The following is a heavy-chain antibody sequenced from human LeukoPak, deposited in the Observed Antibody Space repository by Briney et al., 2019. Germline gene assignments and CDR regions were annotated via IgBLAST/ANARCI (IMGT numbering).Heavy chain of an antibody. D-gene: IGHD1-14*01. CDR2: ISGSGGST. J-gene: IGHJ4*02. V-gene: IGHV3-23*01. CDR3: AKTPSGTLSAPTGYFDY. Sequence: GGSLRLSCAASGFTFSSYAMSWVRQAPGKGLEWVSAISGSGGSTYYADSVEGRFTISRDNSKNTLYLQMNSLRAEDTAVYYCAKTPSGTLSAPTGYFDYWGQGTLVTVSS. CDR1: GFTFSSYA.